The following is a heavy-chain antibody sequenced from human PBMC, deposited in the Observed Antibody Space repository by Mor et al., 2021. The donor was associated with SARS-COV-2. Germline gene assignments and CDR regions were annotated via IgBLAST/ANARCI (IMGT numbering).Heavy chain of an antibody. V-gene: IGHV2-5*02. CDR2: IYWDDEN. CDR3: AHITSPPMDFDY. Sequence: LAVIYWDDENRYSSSLRSRLTITKDTSKNQVVLTMTNMDPVDTATYYCAHITSPPMDFDYWGRGTLVTVSS. J-gene: IGHJ4*02.